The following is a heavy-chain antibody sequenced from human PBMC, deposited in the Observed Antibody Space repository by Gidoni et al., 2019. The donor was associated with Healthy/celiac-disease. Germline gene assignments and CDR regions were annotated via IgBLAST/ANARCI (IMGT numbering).Heavy chain of an antibody. CDR2: IYYSGST. Sequence: QLQLQESGPGLVKPSETLSLTCTVSGGSISSSSYYWGWIRQPPGKGLEWIGSIYYSGSTYYNPSLKSRVTISVDTSKNQFSLKLSSVTAADTAVYYCARHRCGGDCYWSSYYFDYWGQGTLVTVSS. CDR3: ARHRCGGDCYWSSYYFDY. D-gene: IGHD2-21*02. CDR1: GGSISSSSYY. J-gene: IGHJ4*02. V-gene: IGHV4-39*01.